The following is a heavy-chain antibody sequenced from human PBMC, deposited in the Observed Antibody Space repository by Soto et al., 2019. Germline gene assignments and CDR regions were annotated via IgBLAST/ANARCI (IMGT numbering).Heavy chain of an antibody. CDR1: GYTFTAYA. J-gene: IGHJ4*02. CDR3: TRSAMNPYAGLRGPFDY. Sequence: QVQLAQSGAEERKPGASVKVSCEATGYTFTAYALHWVRQAPGQRLEWMGWINPANGNTKYAQKFQGRLTITSDTSANTVSMEPTSITSEDPAMYYCTRSAMNPYAGLRGPFDYWGQGNLVTVSS. CDR2: INPANGNT. V-gene: IGHV1-3*05. D-gene: IGHD2-2*01.